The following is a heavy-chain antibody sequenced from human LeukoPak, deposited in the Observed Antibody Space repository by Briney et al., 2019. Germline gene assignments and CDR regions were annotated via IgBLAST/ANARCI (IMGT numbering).Heavy chain of an antibody. D-gene: IGHD3-22*01. CDR1: GGSFSGYY. CDR3: ARSKDGSGFAAY. J-gene: IGHJ4*02. CDR2: INHSGNT. Sequence: PSETLSLTCAVYGGSFSGYYWTWIRQPPGKGLEWIGEINHSGNTNYNPSLKSRVAISVDTSKNQSSLKLSSVIAADTAMYYCARSKDGSGFAAYWGQGTQVTVSS. V-gene: IGHV4-34*01.